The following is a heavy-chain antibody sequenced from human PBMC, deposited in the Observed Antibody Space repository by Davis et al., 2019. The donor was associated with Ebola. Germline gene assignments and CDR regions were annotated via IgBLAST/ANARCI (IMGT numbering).Heavy chain of an antibody. Sequence: ASVKVSCKASGYRFTTYGMHWVRQAPGLGLEWMGWINTNTGNPTYAQGFTGRFVFSLDTSVSTAYLQISSLKAEDTAVYYCARVSRITMVRGPLRWFDPWGQGTLVTVSS. CDR3: ARVSRITMVRGPLRWFDP. CDR2: INTNTGNP. V-gene: IGHV7-4-1*02. D-gene: IGHD3-10*01. J-gene: IGHJ5*02. CDR1: GYRFTTYG.